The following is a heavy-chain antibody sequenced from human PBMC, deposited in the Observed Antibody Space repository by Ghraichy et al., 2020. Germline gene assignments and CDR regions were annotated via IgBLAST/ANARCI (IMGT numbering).Heavy chain of an antibody. J-gene: IGHJ5*02. Sequence: ASVKVSYKASGYTFTSYGISWVRQAPGQGLEWMGWISAYNGNTNYAQKLQGRVTMTTDTSTSTAYMELRSLRSDDTAVYYCARDDYYCSSTSCGVNWFDPWGQGTLVTVSS. D-gene: IGHD2-2*01. V-gene: IGHV1-18*01. CDR1: GYTFTSYG. CDR2: ISAYNGNT. CDR3: ARDDYYCSSTSCGVNWFDP.